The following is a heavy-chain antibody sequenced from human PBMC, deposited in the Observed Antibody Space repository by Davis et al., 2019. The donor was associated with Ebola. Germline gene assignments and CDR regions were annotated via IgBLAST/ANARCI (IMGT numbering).Heavy chain of an antibody. CDR2: IYYSGST. J-gene: IGHJ4*02. Sequence: PGGSLRLSCTVSGGSISSYYWSWIRQPPGKGLEWIGYIYYSGSTYYNPSLKSRVTISVDTSKNQFSLKLSSVTAADTAVYYCARGIKELRYCSSTSCYPRNWPMDYWGQGTLVTVSS. CDR1: GGSISSYY. V-gene: IGHV4-59*12. CDR3: ARGIKELRYCSSTSCYPRNWPMDY. D-gene: IGHD2-2*01.